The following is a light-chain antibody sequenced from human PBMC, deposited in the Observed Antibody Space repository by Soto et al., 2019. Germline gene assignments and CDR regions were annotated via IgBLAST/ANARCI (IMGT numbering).Light chain of an antibody. CDR3: ASWDGSLIGHV. V-gene: IGLV1-44*01. CDR1: SSNIGSNA. CDR2: TDS. J-gene: IGLJ1*01. Sequence: QSVLAQPPSASGTPGQRVTISCSGSSSNIGSNAVNWYQHLPGTAPKLLIFTDSQRPSGVPDRFSGSRSGTSASLAISGLQSEDEADYYCASWDGSLIGHVFGTGTKLTFL.